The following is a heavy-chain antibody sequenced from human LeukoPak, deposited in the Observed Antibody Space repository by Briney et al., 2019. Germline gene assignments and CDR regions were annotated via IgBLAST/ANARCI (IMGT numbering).Heavy chain of an antibody. V-gene: IGHV3-30*04. J-gene: IGHJ5*02. CDR3: ARDPSFSRGFNFVLSS. D-gene: IGHD5-12*01. Sequence: PGGSLRLSCAASGFTFGTYSFHWVRQAPGKGLEWVALISHDGRTKVYADAVKGRFTISRDDSKNTLSLQMSSLRPEDTSTYYCARDPSFSRGFNFVLSSWGQGTLVSVSS. CDR2: ISHDGRTK. CDR1: GFTFGTYS.